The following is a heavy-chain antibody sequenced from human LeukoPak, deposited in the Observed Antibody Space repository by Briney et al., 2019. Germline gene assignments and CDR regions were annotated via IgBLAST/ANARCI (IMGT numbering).Heavy chain of an antibody. CDR2: ISSSGSTI. V-gene: IGHV3-11*01. Sequence: PGGSLRLSCAASGFTFSDYYMSWIRQAPGKGLEWVSYISSSGSTIYYADSVKGRFTISRDNAKNSLYLQMNSLRAEDTAVYYCARSFPPRVGCSGGSCRILWGQGTLVTVSS. CDR1: GFTFSDYY. D-gene: IGHD2-15*01. CDR3: ARSFPPRVGCSGGSCRIL. J-gene: IGHJ4*02.